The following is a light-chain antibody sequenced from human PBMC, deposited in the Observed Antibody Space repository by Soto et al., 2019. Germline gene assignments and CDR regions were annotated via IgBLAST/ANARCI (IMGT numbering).Light chain of an antibody. Sequence: VWLTKSPGTLSLSPGERATLSCRASQSVSSSYLAWYQQKPGQAPRLLIYDASNRATGIPARFSGSGSGTDFTLTISILEPEDFAVYYCQQSSNWPSITVGQGTRL. CDR1: QSVSSSY. J-gene: IGKJ5*01. V-gene: IGKV3-11*01. CDR2: DAS. CDR3: QQSSNWPSIT.